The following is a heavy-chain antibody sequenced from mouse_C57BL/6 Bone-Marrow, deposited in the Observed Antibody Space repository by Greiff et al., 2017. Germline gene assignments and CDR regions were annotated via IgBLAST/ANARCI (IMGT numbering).Heavy chain of an antibody. CDR1: GFTFSSYA. Sequence: DVHLVEPGGGLVKPGGSLKLSCAASGFTFSSYAMSWVRQTPEKRLEWVATISDGGSYTYYPDNVKGRFTISRDNAKNNLYLQMSHLKSEDTAMYYCARAYGYYGYFDVWGTGTTVTVSS. J-gene: IGHJ1*03. CDR2: ISDGGSYT. CDR3: ARAYGYYGYFDV. V-gene: IGHV5-4*01. D-gene: IGHD2-2*01.